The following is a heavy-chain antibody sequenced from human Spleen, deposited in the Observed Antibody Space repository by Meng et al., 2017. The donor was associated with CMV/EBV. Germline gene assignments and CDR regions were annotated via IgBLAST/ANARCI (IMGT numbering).Heavy chain of an antibody. CDR2: IYYSGST. Sequence: SETLSLTCTVSGGSISSSSYYWGWIRQPPGKGLEWIGSIYYSGSTYYNPSLKSRVTISVDTSKNQFSLKLSSVTAADTAVYYCARGEYYYDGSGYFGLDPWGQGTLVTVSS. CDR3: ARGEYYYDGSGYFGLDP. D-gene: IGHD3-22*01. CDR1: GGSISSSSYY. J-gene: IGHJ5*02. V-gene: IGHV4-39*07.